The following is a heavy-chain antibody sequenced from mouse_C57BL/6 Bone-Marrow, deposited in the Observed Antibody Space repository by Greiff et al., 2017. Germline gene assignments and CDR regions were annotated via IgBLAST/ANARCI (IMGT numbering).Heavy chain of an antibody. J-gene: IGHJ2*01. CDR3: ARDLLWFLFDY. D-gene: IGHD2-2*01. V-gene: IGHV1-18*01. CDR2: INPNNGGT. Sequence: VQLQQSGPELVKPGASVKIPCKASGYTFTDYNMDWVKQSHGKSLEWIGDINPNNGGTIYNQKFKGKATLTVDKSSSKAYMELRSLTSEDTAVYYCARDLLWFLFDYWGQGTTLTVSS. CDR1: GYTFTDYN.